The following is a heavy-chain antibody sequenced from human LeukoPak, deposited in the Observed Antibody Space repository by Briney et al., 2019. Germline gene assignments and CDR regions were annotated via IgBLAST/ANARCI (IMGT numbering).Heavy chain of an antibody. Sequence: GGSLRLSCAASGFTFSKYAMHWVRQTPGKGLEWVAAIWNDGSDENYADSVKGRFTISSDNSKNTLYLQMNSLRAEDTAVYYCASRDKGYYYGMDVWGQGTTVTVSS. CDR1: GFTFSKYA. J-gene: IGHJ6*02. CDR3: ASRDKGYYYGMDV. CDR2: IWNDGSDE. D-gene: IGHD5-24*01. V-gene: IGHV3-33*01.